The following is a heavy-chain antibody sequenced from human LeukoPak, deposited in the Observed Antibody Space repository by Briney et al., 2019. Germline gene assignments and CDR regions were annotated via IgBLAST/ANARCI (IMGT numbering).Heavy chain of an antibody. D-gene: IGHD5-18*01. J-gene: IGHJ3*02. CDR3: ARRVDTAFAFDI. CDR2: IYPGDSDA. V-gene: IGHV5-51*01. Sequence: GESLKISCKGSGYSFTTYWIAWVRRMPGKGLEWRGIIYPGDSDARYSPSFQGQVTISADKSISTAYLQWSSLKASDTAMYYCARRVDTAFAFDIWGQGTMVTVSS. CDR1: GYSFTTYW.